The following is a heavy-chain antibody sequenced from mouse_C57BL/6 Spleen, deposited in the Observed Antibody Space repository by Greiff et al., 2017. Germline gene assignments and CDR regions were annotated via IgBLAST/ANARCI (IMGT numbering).Heavy chain of an antibody. J-gene: IGHJ3*01. CDR1: GYTFTDYE. CDR3: TYYSNQGFAY. CDR2: IDPETGGT. D-gene: IGHD2-5*01. Sequence: VKLVESGAELVRPGASVTLSCKASGYTFTDYEMHWVKQTPVHGLEWIGAIDPETGGTAYNQKFKGKAILTADKSSSTAYMELRSLTSEDSAVYYCTYYSNQGFAYWGQGTLVTVSA. V-gene: IGHV1-15*01.